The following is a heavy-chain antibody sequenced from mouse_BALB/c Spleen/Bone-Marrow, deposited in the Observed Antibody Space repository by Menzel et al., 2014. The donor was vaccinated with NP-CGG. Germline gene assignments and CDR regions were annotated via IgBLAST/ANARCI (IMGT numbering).Heavy chain of an antibody. CDR1: GFTFSSYG. V-gene: IGHV5-6*01. Sequence: EVKVVESGGDLVKPGGSLKLSCAASGFTFSSYGMSWVRQTPDKRLEWVATISSGGGYTYYPDSVKGRFTISRDNAKNTLYLQMSSLKSEDTAMYYCARQGNDYAAWFAYWGQGTLVTVSA. J-gene: IGHJ3*01. CDR2: ISSGGGYT. D-gene: IGHD2-4*01. CDR3: ARQGNDYAAWFAY.